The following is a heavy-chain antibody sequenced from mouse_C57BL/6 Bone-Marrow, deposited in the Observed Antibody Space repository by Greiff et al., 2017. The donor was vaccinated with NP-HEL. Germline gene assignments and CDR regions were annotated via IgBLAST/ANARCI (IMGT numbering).Heavy chain of an antibody. V-gene: IGHV1-82*01. Sequence: VQLQQSGPELVKPGDSVKISCKASGYAFSSSWMNWVKQRPGKGLEWIGRIYPGDGDTNYNGKFKGKATLTADKSSSTAYMQLSSLTSEDSAVYFCARSPLYYGSSDYWGQGTTLTVSS. J-gene: IGHJ2*01. D-gene: IGHD1-1*01. CDR2: IYPGDGDT. CDR3: ARSPLYYGSSDY. CDR1: GYAFSSSW.